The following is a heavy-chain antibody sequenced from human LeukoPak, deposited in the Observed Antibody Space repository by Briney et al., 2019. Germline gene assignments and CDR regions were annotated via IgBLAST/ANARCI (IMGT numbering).Heavy chain of an antibody. CDR2: IWYDGSNK. CDR1: GFTFSSYG. Sequence: GGSLRLSCAASGFTFSSYGMHWVRQAPGKGLEWVAVIWYDGSNKYYADSVKGRFTISRDNSKNTLYLQMNSLRAEDTAVYYCARGSGSWWEWFDPWGQGTLVTVSS. D-gene: IGHD6-13*01. J-gene: IGHJ5*02. CDR3: ARGSGSWWEWFDP. V-gene: IGHV3-33*01.